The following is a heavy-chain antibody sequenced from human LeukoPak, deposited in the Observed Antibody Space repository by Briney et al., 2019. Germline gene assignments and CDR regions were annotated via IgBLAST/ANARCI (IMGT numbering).Heavy chain of an antibody. V-gene: IGHV3-30*03. J-gene: IGHJ4*02. CDR2: ISYDGSNK. CDR3: ARDRTVITVAGTIDY. D-gene: IGHD6-19*01. CDR1: GFTFSSYG. Sequence: GGSLRLSCAASGFTFSSYGMHWVRQAPGKGLEWVAVISYDGSNKYYADSVKGRFTISRDNSKNTLYLQMNSLRAEDTAVYYCARDRTVITVAGTIDYWGQGTLVTVSS.